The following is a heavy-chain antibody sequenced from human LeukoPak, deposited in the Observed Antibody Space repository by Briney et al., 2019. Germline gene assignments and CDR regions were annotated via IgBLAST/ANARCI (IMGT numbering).Heavy chain of an antibody. CDR1: GFTFSSYW. V-gene: IGHV3-48*04. CDR2: ITSSGSTI. CDR3: ARWLRGIAEEDGMDV. J-gene: IGHJ6*02. Sequence: GGSLRLSCAASGFTFSSYWMSWVRQAPGKGLEWVSYITSSGSTIYYADSVKGRFTISRDNAKNSLYLQMNSLRAEDTAVYYCARWLRGIAEEDGMDVWGQGTTVTVSS. D-gene: IGHD6-13*01.